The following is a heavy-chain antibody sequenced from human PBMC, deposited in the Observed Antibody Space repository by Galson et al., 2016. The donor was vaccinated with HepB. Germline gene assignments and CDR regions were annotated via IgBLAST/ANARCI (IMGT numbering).Heavy chain of an antibody. Sequence: SVKVSCKASGYTFSRYPMHWVRQAPGQSLEWMGWINPGTGNAKYSQTFQGRITITRDTTAITAYMEFSSLRSEDTAVYYCARNPNSHYYYYYYGLDVWGQGTTVTVSS. J-gene: IGHJ6*02. D-gene: IGHD4-23*01. CDR3: ARNPNSHYYYYYYGLDV. CDR2: INPGTGNA. CDR1: GYTFSRYP. V-gene: IGHV1-3*01.